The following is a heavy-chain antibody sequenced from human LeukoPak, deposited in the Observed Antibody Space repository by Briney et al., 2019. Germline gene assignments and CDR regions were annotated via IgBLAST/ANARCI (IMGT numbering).Heavy chain of an antibody. CDR3: ARDQSGTTTLTTTTTPTTDYWYFDV. J-gene: IGHJ2*01. Sequence: ASVKVSCKASGYRFTSTYMHWVRQAPGQGLEWMGLINPTGSYTKYAQKFQGRVTMTRDTSTSTDYMELRSLRSEDTAVYYCARDQSGTTTLTTTTTPTTDYWYFDVWGRGTLVTVSS. V-gene: IGHV1-46*01. D-gene: IGHD4-17*01. CDR1: GYRFTSTY. CDR2: INPTGSYT.